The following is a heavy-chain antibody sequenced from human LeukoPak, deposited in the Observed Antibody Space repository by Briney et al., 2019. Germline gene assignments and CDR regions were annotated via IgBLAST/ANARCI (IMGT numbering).Heavy chain of an antibody. D-gene: IGHD2-21*02. CDR1: GFAISDYS. J-gene: IGHJ4*02. Sequence: GGSLRLSCAASGFAISDYSMNWVRQVPGKGVEWVSYISSSSNKVYYADSVKGRFTISRDNAKNSLFLQMNSLRADDTAVYYCARNFYCGGDCAISYFDYWGQGTLVTVSS. CDR3: ARNFYCGGDCAISYFDY. CDR2: ISSSSNKV. V-gene: IGHV3-48*01.